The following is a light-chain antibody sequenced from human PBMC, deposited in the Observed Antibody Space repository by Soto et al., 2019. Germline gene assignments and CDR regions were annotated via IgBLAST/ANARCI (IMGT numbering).Light chain of an antibody. CDR3: HQSYSALVYT. CDR2: TAS. CDR1: QNIGTY. Sequence: DIQMTQSPSSLAATVGDRVTITCRASQNIGTYLNWYQQKPGKAPTVLIYTASTLQSGVPSRFSGSGSGTDFTLTINSLQPEDSATYYCHQSYSALVYTFGPGTKLEIK. J-gene: IGKJ2*01. V-gene: IGKV1-39*01.